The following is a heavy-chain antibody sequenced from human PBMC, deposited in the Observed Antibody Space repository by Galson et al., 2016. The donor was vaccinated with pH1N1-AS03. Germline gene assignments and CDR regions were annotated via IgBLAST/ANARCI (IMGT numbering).Heavy chain of an antibody. CDR3: ARGGVMVPKNLEAFDL. J-gene: IGHJ3*01. D-gene: IGHD4/OR15-4a*01. Sequence: TLSLTCTVSGGSISSGYHYWSWFRHHPGKGLEWIGYIFYSGGTYYNPSLKRRSATSLDTSKNQFYLKLNSVTAADTAVYFCARGGVMVPKNLEAFDLWGPGTMVTVSS. V-gene: IGHV4-31*03. CDR1: GGSISSGYHY. CDR2: IFYSGGT.